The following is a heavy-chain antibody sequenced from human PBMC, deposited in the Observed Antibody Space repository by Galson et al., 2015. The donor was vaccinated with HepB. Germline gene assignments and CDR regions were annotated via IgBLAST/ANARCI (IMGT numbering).Heavy chain of an antibody. Sequence: SLRLSCAASGFTFSSYGMHWVRQAPGKGLEWVAVISYDGSNKYYADSVKGRFTISRDNSKNTLYLQTNSLRAEDTAVYYCAKDSGTYYDYIWGSYPSGSFDYWGQGTLVTVSS. CDR2: ISYDGSNK. CDR1: GFTFSSYG. CDR3: AKDSGTYYDYIWGSYPSGSFDY. V-gene: IGHV3-30*18. D-gene: IGHD3-16*02. J-gene: IGHJ4*02.